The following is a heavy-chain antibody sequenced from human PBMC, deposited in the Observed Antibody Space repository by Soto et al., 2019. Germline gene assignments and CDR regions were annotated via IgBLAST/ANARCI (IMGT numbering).Heavy chain of an antibody. V-gene: IGHV1-69*02. CDR3: ARANDYGGLPRNL. J-gene: IGHJ5*02. D-gene: IGHD4-17*01. Sequence: QVQLVQSGAEVKKPGSSVKVSCKASGGTFSSYTISRVRQAPGQGLEWMGRIIPILGIANYAQKFQGRVTITADKSTSTAYMELSSLRSEDTAVYYCARANDYGGLPRNLWGQGTLVTVSS. CDR1: GGTFSSYT. CDR2: IIPILGIA.